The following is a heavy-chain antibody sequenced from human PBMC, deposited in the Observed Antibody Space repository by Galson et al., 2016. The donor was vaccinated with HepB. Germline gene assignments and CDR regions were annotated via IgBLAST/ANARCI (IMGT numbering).Heavy chain of an antibody. CDR1: GFTFTTYA. Sequence: SLRLSCAASGFTFTTYAMSWVRQAPGKGLEWVASISGGDDNSFCADSVKGRFTISRDNSKNTVSLQMYSLRAEDTAVYYCAKLSITNIRSGHYGFPNLWGQGTLVTVSS. J-gene: IGHJ5*02. CDR3: AKLSITNIRSGHYGFPNL. V-gene: IGHV3-23*01. CDR2: ISGGDDNS. D-gene: IGHD3/OR15-3a*01.